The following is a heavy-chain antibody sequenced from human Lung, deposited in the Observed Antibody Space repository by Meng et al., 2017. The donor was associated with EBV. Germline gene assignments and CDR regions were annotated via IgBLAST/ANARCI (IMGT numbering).Heavy chain of an antibody. J-gene: IGHJ4*02. CDR3: ARDSDSAYSLGY. D-gene: IGHD2-21*01. CDR1: GGSLIIGNW. Sequence: QVQPPGSGPGLGDPSGTRALTGAVSGGSLIIGNWWRWVRQSPGKGLEWIGEIQHSGRTNYNPSLKSRITMSLDKPKNQFSLKLSSVTAADTAVYYCARDSDSAYSLGYWGQGTLVTVSS. V-gene: IGHV4-4*02. CDR2: IQHSGRT.